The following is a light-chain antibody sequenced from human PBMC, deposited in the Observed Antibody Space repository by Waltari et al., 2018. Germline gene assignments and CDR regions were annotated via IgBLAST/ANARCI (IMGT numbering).Light chain of an antibody. CDR1: NTDVGSHDL. Sequence: QSALTQPASLSGSPGQSITISCTGPNTDVGSHDLVSWYQQHPGKAPKLIIYDVNKRPSGVPNRFSGSKSGNTASLTMSGLQAEDEADYYCCSFAHRSTYVFGTGTKVTVL. CDR3: CSFAHRSTYV. J-gene: IGLJ1*01. V-gene: IGLV2-23*02. CDR2: DVN.